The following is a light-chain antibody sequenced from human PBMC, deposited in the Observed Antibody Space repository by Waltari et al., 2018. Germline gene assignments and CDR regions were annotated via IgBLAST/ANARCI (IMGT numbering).Light chain of an antibody. V-gene: IGKV1-39*01. Sequence: DIQMTQSPSSLSASVGDRVTITCRASQSVSNNLNWFQQKPGKAPKLLIYAASSLQSGVPSRFSGSGSGTDCTLTISSLQLEDCATYDCQQSYTTPPTFGQGTKVEIK. CDR2: AAS. CDR1: QSVSNN. CDR3: QQSYTTPPT. J-gene: IGKJ1*01.